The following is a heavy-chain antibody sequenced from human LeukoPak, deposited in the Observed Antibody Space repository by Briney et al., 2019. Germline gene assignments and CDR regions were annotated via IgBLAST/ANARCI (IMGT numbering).Heavy chain of an antibody. CDR2: IYYSGST. CDR1: GGSISSHY. V-gene: IGHV4-59*11. J-gene: IGHJ4*02. D-gene: IGHD2-2*01. Sequence: SETLSLTCTVSGGSISSHYWSWIRQPPGKGQEWIGYIYYSGSTNYNPSLKSRVTISVDTSKNQFSLKLSSVTAADTAVYYCAREYCSSTSCYPYYFDYWGQGTLVTVSS. CDR3: AREYCSSTSCYPYYFDY.